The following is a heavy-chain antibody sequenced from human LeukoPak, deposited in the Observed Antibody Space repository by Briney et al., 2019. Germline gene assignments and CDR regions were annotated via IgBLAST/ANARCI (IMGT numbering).Heavy chain of an antibody. Sequence: GGSLRFSCAASGFTFSSYSMNWVRQAPGKRLEWVSSISSSSSYIYYADSVKGRFTISRDNAKNSLYLQMNSLRAEDTAVYYCAGAAVAGIVDYWGQGTLVTVSS. V-gene: IGHV3-21*01. J-gene: IGHJ4*02. CDR1: GFTFSSYS. CDR3: AGAAVAGIVDY. CDR2: ISSSSSYI. D-gene: IGHD6-19*01.